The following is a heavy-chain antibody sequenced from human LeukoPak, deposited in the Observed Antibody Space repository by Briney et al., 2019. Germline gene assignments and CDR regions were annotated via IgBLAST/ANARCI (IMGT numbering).Heavy chain of an antibody. J-gene: IGHJ3*02. Sequence: GGSLRLSCAASGFTFSSYEMNWVRQAPGKGLEWLSYISSSGSSIYYADSVKGRFTISRDNAKNSLYLQMNSLRAEDTAVYYCAREADYGSGSYYHDAFDIWGQGTMVTVSS. V-gene: IGHV3-48*03. CDR3: AREADYGSGSYYHDAFDI. D-gene: IGHD3-10*01. CDR1: GFTFSSYE. CDR2: ISSSGSSI.